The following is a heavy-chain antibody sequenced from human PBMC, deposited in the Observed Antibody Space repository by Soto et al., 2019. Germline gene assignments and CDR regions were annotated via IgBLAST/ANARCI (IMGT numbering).Heavy chain of an antibody. CDR3: ARGDCSSTSCYYFDP. J-gene: IGHJ5*02. V-gene: IGHV3-21*01. D-gene: IGHD2-2*01. CDR1: GFTFSSYS. Sequence: EVQLVESGGGLVKPGGSLRLSCAASGFTFSSYSMNWVRQAPGKGLEWVSSISTSSSYISYADSVKGRFTISRDNAENALYVRMNSLRAEDTAVYYCARGDCSSTSCYYFDPWGQGTLVTVSS. CDR2: ISTSSSYI.